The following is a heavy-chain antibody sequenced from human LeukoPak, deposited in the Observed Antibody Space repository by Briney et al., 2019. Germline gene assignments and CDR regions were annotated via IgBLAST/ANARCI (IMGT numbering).Heavy chain of an antibody. CDR3: ARKFLGSRGYYFDY. Sequence: GASVKVSCKASGYTFSIYDINWVRQATGQGLEWMGWMNPNSGNTGYAQKFQGRVNMTRNTSISTAYMELSSLRSEDTAVYYCARKFLGSRGYYFDYWGQGTLVTVSS. V-gene: IGHV1-8*01. J-gene: IGHJ4*02. CDR2: MNPNSGNT. D-gene: IGHD3-10*01. CDR1: GYTFSIYD.